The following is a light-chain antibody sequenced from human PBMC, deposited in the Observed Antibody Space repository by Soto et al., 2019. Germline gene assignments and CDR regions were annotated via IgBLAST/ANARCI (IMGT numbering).Light chain of an antibody. CDR1: SSDVGAYDY. CDR3: SSYTSSSTRV. Sequence: QPASVSGSPGQSITISCTGTSSDVGAYDYVSWYQQHPDKAPKLMIYEVSNRPSGVSNRFSGSKSVNTATLTISGLQAEDEADYYCSSYTSSSTRVFGTGTKLTVL. J-gene: IGLJ1*01. CDR2: EVS. V-gene: IGLV2-14*03.